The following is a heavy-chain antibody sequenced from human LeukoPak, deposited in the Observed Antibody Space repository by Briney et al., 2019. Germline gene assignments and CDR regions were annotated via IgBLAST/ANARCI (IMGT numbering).Heavy chain of an antibody. CDR2: IYSGGST. V-gene: IGHV3-66*01. Sequence: GGSLRLSCAASGFTVSSNYMSWVRQAPGKGLEWVSVIYSGGSTYYADSVKGRFTISRDNSKNTLYLQMNSLRAEDTAVYYCARDLGGYSFGYWGQGTLVTVSS. CDR1: GFTVSSNY. J-gene: IGHJ4*02. CDR3: ARDLGGYSFGY. D-gene: IGHD5-18*01.